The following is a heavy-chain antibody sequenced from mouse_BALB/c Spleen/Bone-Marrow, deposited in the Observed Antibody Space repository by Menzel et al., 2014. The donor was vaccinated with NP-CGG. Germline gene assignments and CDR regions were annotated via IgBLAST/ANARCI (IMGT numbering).Heavy chain of an antibody. D-gene: IGHD1-1*01. Sequence: QVQLKESGAELVRPGPSVKISCKASGYAFSSYWMNWVKQRPGQGLEWIGQIYPGDGDTNYNGKFKGKATLTADKSSSTAYMQLSSLTSEDSAVYFCARRGYYYGSSYVDYWGQGTTLTVSS. J-gene: IGHJ2*01. CDR3: ARRGYYYGSSYVDY. V-gene: IGHV1-80*01. CDR1: GYAFSSYW. CDR2: IYPGDGDT.